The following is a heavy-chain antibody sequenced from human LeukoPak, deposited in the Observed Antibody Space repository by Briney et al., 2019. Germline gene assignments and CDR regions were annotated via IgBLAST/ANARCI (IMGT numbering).Heavy chain of an antibody. J-gene: IGHJ3*02. V-gene: IGHV4-59*01. D-gene: IGHD3-22*01. CDR2: IYYSGGT. CDR3: ARIYDSSGYPAFDI. CDR1: GGSFSSYY. Sequence: SETLSLTCTVSGGSFSSYYLSWIRQPPGKGLEWIGDIYYSGGTNYNPSLKSRVTISVDTYKNQFSLKLSSVTAADTAEYYGARIYDSSGYPAFDIWGQGTMVTVSS.